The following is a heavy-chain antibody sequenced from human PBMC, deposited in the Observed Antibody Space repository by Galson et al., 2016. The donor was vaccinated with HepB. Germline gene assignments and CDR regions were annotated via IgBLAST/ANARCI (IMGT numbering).Heavy chain of an antibody. J-gene: IGHJ4*02. CDR2: IFVSGRT. V-gene: IGHV4-4*02. D-gene: IGHD3-10*01. CDR3: TKRGVFYSGSGELTRTVSPPFDS. Sequence: SETLSLTCAVSGRSISSDTCWTSVRQPPGKGREWIWEIFVSGRTNHNPSLKSPPSISADQSKNQLSLRLSSVPAADTALYFRTKRGVFYSGSGELTRTVSPPFDSWGQGTLVTVSS. CDR1: GRSISSDTC.